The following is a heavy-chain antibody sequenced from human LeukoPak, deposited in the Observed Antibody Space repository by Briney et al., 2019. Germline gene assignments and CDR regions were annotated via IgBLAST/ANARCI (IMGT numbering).Heavy chain of an antibody. CDR2: ISTSAGDT. V-gene: IGHV3-23*01. Sequence: GGSLRLSCAASGFTFSSYAMSWVRQAPGKGLEWVSAISTSAGDTYYTDSVKGRFTISRDNSENTLFLQMNSLRAEDTAVYYCARGDGYNFFDYWGQGTLVTVSS. J-gene: IGHJ4*02. D-gene: IGHD5-24*01. CDR1: GFTFSSYA. CDR3: ARGDGYNFFDY.